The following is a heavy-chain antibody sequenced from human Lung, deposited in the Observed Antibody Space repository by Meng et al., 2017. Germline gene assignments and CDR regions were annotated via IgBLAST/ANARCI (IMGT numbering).Heavy chain of an antibody. CDR3: ARGRVVVAATHSDY. D-gene: IGHD2-15*01. J-gene: IGHJ4*02. V-gene: IGHV3-21*01. Sequence: EVQLVESGGGLVKPGGSLRRSCAASGFTFSSYSRNWGRQAAGKGLEWVSSISSSSAYDDSVKDRFTISRENAKNSLYLQMNSLRAEDTAVYYCARGRVVVAATHSDYWGQGTLVTVSS. CDR1: GFTFSSYS. CDR2: ISSSSA.